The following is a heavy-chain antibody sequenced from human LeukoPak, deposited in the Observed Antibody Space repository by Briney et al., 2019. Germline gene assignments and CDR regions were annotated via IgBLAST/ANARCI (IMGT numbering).Heavy chain of an antibody. CDR3: ARGSEYSSSEFDY. Sequence: PSETLSLTYTVSGGSISSYYWSWIRQPPGKGLEWIGYIYYSGSTNYNPSLKSRVTISVDTSKNQFSLKLSSVTAADTAVYYCARGSEYSSSEFDYWGQGTLVTVSS. CDR2: IYYSGST. J-gene: IGHJ4*02. D-gene: IGHD6-6*01. CDR1: GGSISSYY. V-gene: IGHV4-59*01.